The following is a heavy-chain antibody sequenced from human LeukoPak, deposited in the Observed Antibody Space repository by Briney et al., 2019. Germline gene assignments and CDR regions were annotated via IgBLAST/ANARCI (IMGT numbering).Heavy chain of an antibody. CDR1: GFTFNRCW. Sequence: GGSLRLSCVVSGFTFNRCWMNWVRQAPGKGLEWVAHINPDGRDTYYVDSVKGRFTISRDNAQNSMYLQMNSPRVEDTAVYYCTSWGDTTAEYFQRWGQGTLVTVSS. D-gene: IGHD2-21*02. V-gene: IGHV3-7*01. J-gene: IGHJ1*01. CDR3: TSWGDTTAEYFQR. CDR2: INPDGRDT.